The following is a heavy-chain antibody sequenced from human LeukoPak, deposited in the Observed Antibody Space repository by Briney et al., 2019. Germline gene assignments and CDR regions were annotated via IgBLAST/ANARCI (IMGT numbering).Heavy chain of an antibody. CDR2: IKQDGSEK. Sequence: GGSLRLSCAASGFTFSSYWMSWVRQAPGKGLEWVANIKQDGSEKHYVDSVKGRPTISRDNAKNLLYLQMNSLRVEDTAVYYCAGGPGFLIDCWGQGTLVTVSS. CDR3: AGGPGFLIDC. D-gene: IGHD3-3*01. CDR1: GFTFSSYW. J-gene: IGHJ4*02. V-gene: IGHV3-7*01.